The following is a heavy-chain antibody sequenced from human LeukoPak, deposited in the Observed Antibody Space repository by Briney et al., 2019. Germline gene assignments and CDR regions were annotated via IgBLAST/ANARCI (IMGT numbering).Heavy chain of an antibody. CDR1: GFTFSSYG. J-gene: IGHJ3*02. V-gene: IGHV3-33*06. CDR2: IWYDGSNK. D-gene: IGHD3-22*01. CDR3: AKDLAYYDSSGYFAFDI. Sequence: QPGGSLRLSCAASGFTFSSYGMHWVRQAPGKGLEWVAVIWYDGSNKYYADSVKGRFTISRDNSKNTLYLQMNSLRAEDTAVYYCAKDLAYYDSSGYFAFDIWGQGTMVTVSS.